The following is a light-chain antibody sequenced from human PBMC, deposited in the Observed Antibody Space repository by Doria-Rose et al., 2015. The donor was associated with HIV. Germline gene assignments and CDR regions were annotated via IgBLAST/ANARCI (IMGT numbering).Light chain of an antibody. J-gene: IGKJ1*01. CDR3: HQYGTSWT. V-gene: IGKV3-20*01. CDR2: DGS. CDR1: QSFSSTY. Sequence: TQSPGSLSLSPGERATLSCRASQSFSSTYLAWYQQKPGQAPSLLIYDGSTRATGIPDRFSASGSGTDFTLTINRLEPEDFALYYCHQYGTSWTFGQGTKVEV.